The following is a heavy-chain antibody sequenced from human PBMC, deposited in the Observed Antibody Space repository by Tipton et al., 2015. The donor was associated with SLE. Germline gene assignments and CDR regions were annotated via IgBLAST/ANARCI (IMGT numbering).Heavy chain of an antibody. Sequence: LRLSCTVYGGSFNGHYWNWFRQSPGKGLEWIGESNESGITHYNSSLKSRDSISVDTSKSQFSLTLRSVTAADTAVYFCARDRGYCGATSCYLDSWGQGTLVTVSS. V-gene: IGHV4-34*01. D-gene: IGHD2-15*01. CDR3: ARDRGYCGATSCYLDS. CDR1: GGSFNGHY. J-gene: IGHJ4*02. CDR2: SNESGIT.